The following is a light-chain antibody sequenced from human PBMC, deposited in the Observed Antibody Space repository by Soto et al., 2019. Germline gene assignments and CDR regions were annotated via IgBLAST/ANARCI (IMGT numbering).Light chain of an antibody. V-gene: IGKV3-15*01. CDR2: GAS. CDR1: ESVSTN. Sequence: EIVLTQSPGTLSLSRGGRVTPSCRASESVSTNLAWYQQKPGQAPRLLIYGASTRATGIPARFSGSGSGTEFTLTISSLQSEDFAVYYCQQYNNWPPWTFGQGTKVDIK. J-gene: IGKJ1*01. CDR3: QQYNNWPPWT.